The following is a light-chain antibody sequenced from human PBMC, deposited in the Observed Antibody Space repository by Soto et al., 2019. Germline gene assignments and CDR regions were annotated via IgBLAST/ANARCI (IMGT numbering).Light chain of an antibody. J-gene: IGLJ2*01. V-gene: IGLV2-14*03. CDR1: SRDVGNYNY. CDR2: DVN. CDR3: SSYTSSSNLI. Sequence: QSALTQPASVSGSLGQSITISRTGTSRDVGNYNYVSWYQHHTGRAPKLVIYDVNNRPAGISNRFSGSKSDNTASLIIFGLQAEDEADYYCSSYTSSSNLIFGGGTKVTVL.